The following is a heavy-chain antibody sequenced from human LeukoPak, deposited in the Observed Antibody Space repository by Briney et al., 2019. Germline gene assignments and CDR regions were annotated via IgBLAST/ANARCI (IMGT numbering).Heavy chain of an antibody. CDR2: IKSKTDGGTT. V-gene: IGHV3-15*01. CDR3: TTASTVTAGFDY. Sequence: GGSLRLSCAASGFTFSNAWMSWVRQAPGKGLEWVGRIKSKTDGGTTDYAAPVKGRFTISRDDSKNTLYLQMSSLKTEDTAVYYCTTASTVTAGFDYWGQGTLVTVSS. D-gene: IGHD4-17*01. CDR1: GFTFSNAW. J-gene: IGHJ4*02.